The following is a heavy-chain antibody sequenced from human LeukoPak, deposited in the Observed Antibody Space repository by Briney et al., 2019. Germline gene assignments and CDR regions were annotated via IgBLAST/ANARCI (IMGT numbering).Heavy chain of an antibody. CDR1: GESISSGPTY. J-gene: IGHJ4*02. D-gene: IGHD1-26*01. V-gene: IGHV4-61*02. CDR2: LYTGGST. Sequence: PSETLSLTCNVSGESISSGPTYWSWIRQSAGRGLEWIGRLYTGGSTNYNPSLKNRVTISVDTSKNQFSLKLSSVTAADTAVYYCARRSYTRTIDYWGQGTLVTVSS. CDR3: ARRSYTRTIDY.